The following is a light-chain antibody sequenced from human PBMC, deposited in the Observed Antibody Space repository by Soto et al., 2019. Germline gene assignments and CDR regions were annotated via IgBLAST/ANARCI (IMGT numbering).Light chain of an antibody. J-gene: IGKJ1*01. V-gene: IGKV3-15*01. CDR3: QQRSNWPPT. CDR1: QSVSNK. CDR2: GAS. Sequence: EIVMTQSPATLSVSPGERATLSCRASQSVSNKLAWYQQKPGQAPRLLIYGASTRATGIPVRFSGSGSGTDFTLTISSLEPEDSAVYYCQQRSNWPPTFGQGTKVDI.